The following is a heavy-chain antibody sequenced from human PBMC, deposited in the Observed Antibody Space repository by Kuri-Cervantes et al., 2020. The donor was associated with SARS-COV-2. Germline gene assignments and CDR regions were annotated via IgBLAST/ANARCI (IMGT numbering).Heavy chain of an antibody. V-gene: IGHV4-61*01. CDR3: AGAKYYYDSSGYYYVEGWFDP. J-gene: IGHJ5*02. CDR2: IYYSGST. D-gene: IGHD3-22*01. Sequence: ESLKISCTVSGGPVSSGSYYWSWIRQPPGKGLEWIGYIYYSGSTNYNPSLKSRVTISVDTSKNQFSLKLSSVTAADTAVYYCAGAKYYYDSSGYYYVEGWFDPWGQGTLVTVSS. CDR1: GGPVSSGSYY.